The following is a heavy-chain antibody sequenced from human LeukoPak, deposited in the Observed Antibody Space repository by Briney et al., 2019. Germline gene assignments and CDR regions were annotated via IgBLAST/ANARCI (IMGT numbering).Heavy chain of an antibody. V-gene: IGHV4-34*01. D-gene: IGHD3-22*01. CDR3: ARNPPTRDYYDSSGYYYAY. J-gene: IGHJ4*02. CDR2: INHSGST. CDR1: GGSFSGYY. Sequence: SSETLSLTCAVYGGSFSGYYWSWIRQPPGKGLEWIGEINHSGSTNYNPSLKSRGTISVDTSKNQFSLKLSSVTAADTAVYYCARNPPTRDYYDSSGYYYAYWGQGTLVTVSS.